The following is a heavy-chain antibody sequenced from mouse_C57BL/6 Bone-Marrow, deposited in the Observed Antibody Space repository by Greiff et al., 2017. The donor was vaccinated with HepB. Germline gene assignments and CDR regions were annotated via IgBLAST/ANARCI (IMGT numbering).Heavy chain of an antibody. J-gene: IGHJ3*01. CDR1: GYAFSSSW. CDR2: IYPGDGDT. CDR3: ARLGTAWFAY. V-gene: IGHV1-82*01. Sequence: VQLQQSGPELVKPGASVKISCKASGYAFSSSWMNWVKQRPGKGLEWIGRIYPGDGDTNYNGKFKGKATLTADNSSSTAYMQLSSLTSEDSAVYCCARLGTAWFAYWGQGTLVTVSA. D-gene: IGHD3-3*01.